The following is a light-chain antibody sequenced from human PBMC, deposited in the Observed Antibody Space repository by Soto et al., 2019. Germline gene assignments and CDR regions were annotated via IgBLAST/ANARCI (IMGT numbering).Light chain of an antibody. CDR3: QQYRYFPWT. CDR2: KGS. V-gene: IGKV1-5*03. CDR1: QSISMS. Sequence: DIQMTQSPFTLSASVGDRVTITCRASQSISMSLAWHQQKPGKAPKPLLYKGSSLESGAPSRFSGSGSGTDFTLTISSLEPDDFATYYCQQYRYFPWTFGQGTKVEIK. J-gene: IGKJ1*01.